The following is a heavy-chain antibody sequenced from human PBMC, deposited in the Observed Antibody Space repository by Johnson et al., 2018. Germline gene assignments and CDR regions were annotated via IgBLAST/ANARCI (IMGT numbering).Heavy chain of an antibody. CDR2: IIPIFGTA. CDR1: GGTFSSYA. CDR3: ARVYSGGYGGAFDI. V-gene: IGHV1-69*01. D-gene: IGHD1-26*01. Sequence: QVQLVESGAEVKKPGSSVKVSCKASGGTFSSYAISWVRQAPGQGLEWMGGIIPIFGTANYAQKFQGRVTITADESTSTAYMELGSLRAEDTAVYYCARVYSGGYGGAFDIWGQGTMVTVSS. J-gene: IGHJ3*02.